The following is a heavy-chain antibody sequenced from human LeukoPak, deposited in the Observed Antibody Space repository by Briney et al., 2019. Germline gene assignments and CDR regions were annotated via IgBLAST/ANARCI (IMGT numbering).Heavy chain of an antibody. Sequence: GGSLRLSCAASGFIFSRYTMNWVRQAPGKGLGWVSSITSSSNYIYYADSVKGRFTISRDNAKNSLFLQMNSLRSEDTAVYYCARDAYSSSSFDYWGQGTLVTVSS. D-gene: IGHD6-19*01. J-gene: IGHJ4*02. CDR3: ARDAYSSSSFDY. V-gene: IGHV3-21*01. CDR1: GFIFSRYT. CDR2: ITSSSNYI.